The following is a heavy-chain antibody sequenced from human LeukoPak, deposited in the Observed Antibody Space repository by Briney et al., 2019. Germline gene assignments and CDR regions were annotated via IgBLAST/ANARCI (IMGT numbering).Heavy chain of an antibody. CDR2: IIPILGIA. CDR3: ARTMGSGFPHDAFDI. J-gene: IGHJ3*02. Sequence: GASVKVSCKASGGTFSSYAISWVRQAPGQGLEWMGRIIPILGIANYAQKFQGRVTITADKSTSTAYMELSSLRSEDTAVYYCARTMGSGFPHDAFDIWGRGTVVTVSS. V-gene: IGHV1-69*04. CDR1: GGTFSSYA. D-gene: IGHD3-3*01.